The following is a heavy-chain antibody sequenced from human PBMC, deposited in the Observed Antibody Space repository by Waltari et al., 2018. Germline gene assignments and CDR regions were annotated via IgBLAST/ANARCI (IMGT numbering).Heavy chain of an antibody. CDR3: AARALHAPY. J-gene: IGHJ4*02. CDR1: GGTFRSYA. V-gene: IGHV1-69*01. Sequence: QVQLVQSGAEVKKPGSSVKVPCKASGGTFRSYAISWGRQAPGQGLEWMGGIIPTFATANYAQKFQGRVTITADESTSTAYMDLSSLRSEDTAVYYCAARALHAPYWGQGALVTVSS. CDR2: IIPTFATA.